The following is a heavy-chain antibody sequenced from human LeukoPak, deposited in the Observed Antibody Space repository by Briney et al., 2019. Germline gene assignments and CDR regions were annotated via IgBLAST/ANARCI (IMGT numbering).Heavy chain of an antibody. CDR1: GFTFSSYA. CDR3: AKVPYDYVWGSYRYTNWFDP. D-gene: IGHD3-16*02. Sequence: GGSLRLSCAASGFTFSSYAMSWVRQAPGKGLEWVSAISGSGGSTYYADSVKGRFTISRDNSKNTLYLQTNSLRAEDTAVYYCAKVPYDYVWGSYRYTNWFDPWGQGTLVTVSP. CDR2: ISGSGGST. V-gene: IGHV3-23*01. J-gene: IGHJ5*02.